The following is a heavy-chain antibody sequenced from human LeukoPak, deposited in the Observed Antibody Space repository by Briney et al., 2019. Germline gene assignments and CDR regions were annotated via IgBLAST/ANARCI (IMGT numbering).Heavy chain of an antibody. CDR3: AELGITMIGGV. CDR1: GFTFSSYS. D-gene: IGHD3-10*02. J-gene: IGHJ6*04. Sequence: GGSLRLSCAASGFTFSSYSMNWVRQAPGKGLEWVSYISSSGSTIYYADSVKGRFTISRDNAKNSLYLQMNSLRAEDTAVYYCAELGITMIGGVWGKGTTVTVSS. V-gene: IGHV3-48*04. CDR2: ISSSGSTI.